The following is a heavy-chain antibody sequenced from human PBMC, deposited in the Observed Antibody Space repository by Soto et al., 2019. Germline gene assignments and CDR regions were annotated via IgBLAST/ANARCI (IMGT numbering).Heavy chain of an antibody. Sequence: QVQLQESGPGLVKPSETLSLTCTVSGDSISSYYWSWIRQPPGKGLEWIGYIYYSGSTNYNPSLKXPXTXXVDTSKNQFSLTLSSVTAADTAVYYCARGAAGSDYWGQGTLVTVSS. CDR1: GDSISSYY. D-gene: IGHD6-13*01. J-gene: IGHJ4*02. CDR3: ARGAAGSDY. CDR2: IYYSGST. V-gene: IGHV4-59*01.